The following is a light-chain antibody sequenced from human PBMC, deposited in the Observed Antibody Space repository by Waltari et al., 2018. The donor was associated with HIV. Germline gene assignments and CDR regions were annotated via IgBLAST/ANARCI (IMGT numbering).Light chain of an antibody. J-gene: IGLJ1*01. CDR1: SSNIGAGLD. CDR3: QSYDSSLRGHV. Sequence: QSVLTHPPSVSRAPWHTLPISFTRSSSNIGAGLDVHWYQQLTGPAPKVLIYGNSNRPSGVPDRFSGSKSGTSASLAITGLQADDEADYYCQSYDSSLRGHVFGTGTKVTVL. CDR2: GNS. V-gene: IGLV1-40*01.